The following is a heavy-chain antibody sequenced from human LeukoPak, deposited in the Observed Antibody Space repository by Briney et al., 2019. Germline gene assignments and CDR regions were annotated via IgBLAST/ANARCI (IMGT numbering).Heavy chain of an antibody. V-gene: IGHV4-31*03. CDR3: AREGHYYDSGGYYGYYFDY. CDR1: GGSISSGGYY. Sequence: SETLSLTCTVSGGSISSGGYYWSWTRQHPGKGLEWIGYIYYSGSTYYNPSLKSRVTISVDTSKNQFSLKLSSVTAADTAVYYCAREGHYYDSGGYYGYYFDYWGQGTLVTVSS. CDR2: IYYSGST. D-gene: IGHD3-22*01. J-gene: IGHJ4*02.